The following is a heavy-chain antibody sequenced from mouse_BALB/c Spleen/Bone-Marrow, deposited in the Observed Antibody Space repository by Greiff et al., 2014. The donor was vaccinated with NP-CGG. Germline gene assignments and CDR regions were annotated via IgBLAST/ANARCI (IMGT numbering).Heavy chain of an antibody. J-gene: IGHJ4*01. V-gene: IGHV5-9-4*01. D-gene: IGHD3-1*01. CDR1: GFIFSYYA. CDR2: ISSGGSYT. CDR3: TRDRGDY. Sequence: DVQLQESGGGLVKPGGSLKLSCAASGFIFSYYAMSWVRQSPEKRLEWVAEISSGGSYTYYPDTVTGRFTISRDNAKNTLYLEMSSLRSEDTAMYYCTRDRGDYWGQGTSVTVSS.